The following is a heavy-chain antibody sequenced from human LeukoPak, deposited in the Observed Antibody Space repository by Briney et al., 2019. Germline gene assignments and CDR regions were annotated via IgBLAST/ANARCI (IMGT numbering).Heavy chain of an antibody. V-gene: IGHV4-34*01. D-gene: IGHD3-3*01. CDR1: GGSFSGYY. J-gene: IGHJ4*02. CDR2: INHSGST. Sequence: SETLSLTCAVYGGSFSGYYWSWIRQPPGKGLEWIGEINHSGSTNYNPSLKSRVTISVDTSKNQFSLKLSSVTAADTAVYYCARGFSRGITIFGVVITRLFDYWGQGTLVTVSS. CDR3: ARGFSRGITIFGVVITRLFDY.